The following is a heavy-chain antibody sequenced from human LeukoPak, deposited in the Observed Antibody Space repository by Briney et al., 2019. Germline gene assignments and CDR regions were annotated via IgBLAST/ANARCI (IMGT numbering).Heavy chain of an antibody. V-gene: IGHV3-15*01. CDR2: IKSKTDGGTT. CDR3: TTSVSSGYPLFDY. J-gene: IGHJ4*02. D-gene: IGHD3-22*01. Sequence: PGGSLRLSCAATGFTFSNAWMSWVRQASGKGLEWVGRIKSKTDGGTTDYAAPVKGRFTISRDDSKNTLYLQMNSLKTEDTAVYYCTTSVSSGYPLFDYWGQGTLVTVSS. CDR1: GFTFSNAW.